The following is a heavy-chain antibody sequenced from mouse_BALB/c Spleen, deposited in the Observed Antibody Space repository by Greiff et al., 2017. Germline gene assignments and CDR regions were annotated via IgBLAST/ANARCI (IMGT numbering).Heavy chain of an antibody. CDR2: IDPSNSET. V-gene: IGHV1S127*01. J-gene: IGHJ3*01. CDR1: GYTFTSYW. Sequence: VQLQQSGPELVRPGASVKMSCKASGYTFTSYWMHWVKQRPGQGLEWIGMIDPSNSETRLTQKFKDKATLNVDKSSNTAYMQLSSLTSEDSAVYYCAREENYRYDGFAWFAYWGQGNLVTVSA. CDR3: AREENYRYDGFAWFAY. D-gene: IGHD2-14*01.